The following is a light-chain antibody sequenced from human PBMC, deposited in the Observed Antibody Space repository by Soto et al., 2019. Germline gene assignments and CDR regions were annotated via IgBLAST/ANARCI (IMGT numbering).Light chain of an antibody. J-gene: IGKJ4*01. Sequence: EIVLTQSPGTLSLSPGERATLSCRASQSVSSSYLAWYQQKPGQAPRLLIYGASSRATGIPDRFSGSGSGTEFTRTISSLHSEDFAVYYCQKYETWPVPFGGGTKGDIK. V-gene: IGKV3-20*01. CDR2: GAS. CDR1: QSVSSSY. CDR3: QKYETWPVP.